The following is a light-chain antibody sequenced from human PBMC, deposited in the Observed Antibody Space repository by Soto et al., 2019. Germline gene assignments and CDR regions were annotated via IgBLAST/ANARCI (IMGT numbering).Light chain of an antibody. V-gene: IGKV1-5*01. Sequence: DIQMTQSPSSLSASVGDRVTITCRASQSISSYLNWYQQKPGKAPKVLIYDASNLESGVPSRFSGSGSGTEFTLTISSLQPDDFATYYCQQYYSYSGRFGQGTKVDIK. J-gene: IGKJ1*01. CDR3: QQYYSYSGR. CDR2: DAS. CDR1: QSISSY.